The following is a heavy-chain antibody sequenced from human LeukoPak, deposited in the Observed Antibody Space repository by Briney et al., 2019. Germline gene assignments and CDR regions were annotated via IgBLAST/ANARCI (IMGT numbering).Heavy chain of an antibody. D-gene: IGHD5-24*01. V-gene: IGHV3-23*01. CDR1: GFTFSSYA. CDR3: AKDFSGWLQLSLDY. Sequence: GRSLRLSCAASGFTFSSYAMSWVRQAPGKGLEWVSAISGSGGSTYYADSVKGRFTISRDNSKNTLYLQMNSLRAEDTAVYYCAKDFSGWLQLSLDYWGQGTLVTVSS. CDR2: ISGSGGST. J-gene: IGHJ4*02.